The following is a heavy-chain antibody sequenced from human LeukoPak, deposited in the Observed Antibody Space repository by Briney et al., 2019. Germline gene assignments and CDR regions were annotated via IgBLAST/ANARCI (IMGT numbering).Heavy chain of an antibody. CDR3: ARDLDRYCSSSSCHSADY. CDR1: GFTFSSYA. J-gene: IGHJ4*02. D-gene: IGHD2-2*01. Sequence: RSGGSLRLSCAASGFTFSSYAMHWVRQAPGKGLEWVAVISYDGSNKYYADSVKGRFTISRDNSKNTLYLQMSSLRVEDTAVYYCARDLDRYCSSSSCHSADYWGQGTLVTVSS. V-gene: IGHV3-30*04. CDR2: ISYDGSNK.